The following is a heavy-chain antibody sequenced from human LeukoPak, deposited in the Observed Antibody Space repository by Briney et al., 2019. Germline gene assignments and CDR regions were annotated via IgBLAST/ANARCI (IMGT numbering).Heavy chain of an antibody. D-gene: IGHD1-26*01. CDR1: GGSISSYY. CDR2: IYYSGST. CDR3: ASDEAGGGFDY. J-gene: IGHJ4*02. Sequence: SETLSLTCTVSGGSISSYYWSWIRQPPGKGLEWIGYIYYSGSTYYNPSLKSRVTISVDTSKNQFSLKLSSVTAADTAVYYCASDEAGGGFDYWGQGTLVTVSS. V-gene: IGHV4-59*04.